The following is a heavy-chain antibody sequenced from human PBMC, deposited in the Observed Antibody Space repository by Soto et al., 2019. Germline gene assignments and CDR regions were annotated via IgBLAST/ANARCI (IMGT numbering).Heavy chain of an antibody. CDR1: GFTFSSYG. V-gene: IGHV3-33*01. CDR3: ARDYYGINYYYGMDV. J-gene: IGHJ6*02. Sequence: QVQLVESGGGVVQPGRSLRLSCAASGFTFSSYGMHWVRQAPGKGLEWVAVIWYDGSNKYYADSVKGRFTISRDNSKNTLYLQMNSLRAEDTAVYYCARDYYGINYYYGMDVWGQGTTVTVYS. CDR2: IWYDGSNK. D-gene: IGHD3-10*01.